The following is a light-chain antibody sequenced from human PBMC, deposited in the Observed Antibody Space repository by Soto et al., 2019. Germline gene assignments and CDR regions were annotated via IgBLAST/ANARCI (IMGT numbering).Light chain of an antibody. CDR3: QQLKSFPLN. CDR2: DAS. V-gene: IGKV1D-12*01. Sequence: DIQLTQSPSSVSASVGDRVTITCRASQGISSWLAWYQQKLGKAPKLLIYDASTLQSEAPSRFSGSGSGTEFTLTISSLLPEDFATYHCQQLKSFPLNFGQGTRLEIK. J-gene: IGKJ5*01. CDR1: QGISSW.